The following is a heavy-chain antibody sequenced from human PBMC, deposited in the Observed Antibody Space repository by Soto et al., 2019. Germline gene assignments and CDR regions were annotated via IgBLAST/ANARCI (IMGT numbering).Heavy chain of an antibody. CDR1: GYTFTSYA. CDR3: AREFIFLPKYSSGWYGGSNWFDP. Sequence: QVQLVQSGAEVKKPGASVKVSCKASGYTFTSYAMHWVRQAPGQRLEWMGWINAGNGNTKYSQKFQGRVTITRDTSASTAYMELSSLRSEDTAVYYCAREFIFLPKYSSGWYGGSNWFDPWGQGTLVTVSS. D-gene: IGHD6-19*01. V-gene: IGHV1-3*01. CDR2: INAGNGNT. J-gene: IGHJ5*02.